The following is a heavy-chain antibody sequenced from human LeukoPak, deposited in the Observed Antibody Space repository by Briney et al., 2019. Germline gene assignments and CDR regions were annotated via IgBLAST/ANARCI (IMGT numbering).Heavy chain of an antibody. J-gene: IGHJ4*02. V-gene: IGHV4-39*07. Sequence: SETLSLTRTVSGGSISSSSYYWGWIRQPPGKGLEWIGSIYYSGSTYYNPSLKSRVTISVDTSKNQFSLKLSSVTAADTAVYYCARGPLTMIVVVTFDYWGQGTLVTVSS. D-gene: IGHD3-22*01. CDR1: GGSISSSSYY. CDR3: ARGPLTMIVVVTFDY. CDR2: IYYSGST.